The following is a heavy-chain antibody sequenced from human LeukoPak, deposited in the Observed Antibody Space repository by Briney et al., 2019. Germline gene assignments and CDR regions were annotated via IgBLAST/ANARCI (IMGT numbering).Heavy chain of an antibody. J-gene: IGHJ6*02. V-gene: IGHV3-48*04. CDR3: ARDRYNYGMDV. Sequence: GGSLRLSCAASGFTFSSYSMNWVRQAPGKGLEWVSYISSSSSTIYYADSVKGRFTISRDNAKNSLYLQMNSLRAEDTAVYYCARDRYNYGMDVWGQGTTVTVSS. D-gene: IGHD1-14*01. CDR1: GFTFSSYS. CDR2: ISSSSSTI.